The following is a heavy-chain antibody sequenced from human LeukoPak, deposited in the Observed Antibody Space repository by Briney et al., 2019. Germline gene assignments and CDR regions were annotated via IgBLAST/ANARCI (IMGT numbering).Heavy chain of an antibody. Sequence: PGGSLRLSCAASGFTVSSNYMSWVRQAPGKGLEWVSVSYSGGTTHYADSVKGRFTISRDNSNNTLYLQMNSLRAEDTAVYYCARGPVTKFEIWGQGTILTVSS. D-gene: IGHD4-17*01. CDR1: GFTVSSNY. V-gene: IGHV3-53*01. CDR2: SYSGGTT. CDR3: ARGPVTKFEI. J-gene: IGHJ3*02.